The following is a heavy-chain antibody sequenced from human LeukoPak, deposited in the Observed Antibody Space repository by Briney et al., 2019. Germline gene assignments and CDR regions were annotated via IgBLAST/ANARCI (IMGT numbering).Heavy chain of an antibody. V-gene: IGHV3-30*18. CDR1: GFTFSSYG. Sequence: PGGSLRLSCAASGFTFSSYGMHWVRQAPGKGLEWVAAISYDGSNKYYADSVKGRFTISRDNSKNTLYLQMNSLRAEDTAVYYCAKDRARWELDYWGQGTLVTVSS. J-gene: IGHJ4*02. CDR2: ISYDGSNK. CDR3: AKDRARWELDY. D-gene: IGHD1-26*01.